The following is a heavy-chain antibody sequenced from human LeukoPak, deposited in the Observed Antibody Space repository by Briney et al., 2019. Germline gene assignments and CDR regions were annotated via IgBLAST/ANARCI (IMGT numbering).Heavy chain of an antibody. Sequence: PGGSLRLSCAASGFTFSSYGMHWVRQAPGKGQEWVAVIWYDGSNKYYADSVKGRFTISRDNSKNTLYLQMNSLRAEDTAVYYCAGSIAVAGTIDYWGQGTLVAVSS. CDR3: AGSIAVAGTIDY. CDR1: GFTFSSYG. V-gene: IGHV3-33*01. CDR2: IWYDGSNK. J-gene: IGHJ4*02. D-gene: IGHD6-19*01.